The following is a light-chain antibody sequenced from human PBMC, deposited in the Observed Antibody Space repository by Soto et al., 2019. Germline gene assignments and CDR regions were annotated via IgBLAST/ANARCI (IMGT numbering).Light chain of an antibody. CDR1: QTVRGNY. V-gene: IGKV3-20*01. Sequence: FVLTQSPGTLSLSPGERATLSCRPSQTVRGNYIAWYQQKPGQAPRVLIFEASRRATGTPDRFSGSGSGTDFTLTISRLEPEDFAVYYCQQYVNSPFTFGQGTNLEI. CDR3: QQYVNSPFT. CDR2: EAS. J-gene: IGKJ2*01.